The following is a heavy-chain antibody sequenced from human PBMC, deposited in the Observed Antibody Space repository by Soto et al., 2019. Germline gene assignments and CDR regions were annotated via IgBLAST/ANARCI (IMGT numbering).Heavy chain of an antibody. D-gene: IGHD2-2*01. CDR2: INHSGST. CDR1: GGSFSGYY. CDR3: ARRVVVPASYYYYYMDV. V-gene: IGHV4-34*01. Sequence: PSETLSLTCAVYGGSFSGYYWSWIRQPPGKGLEWIGEINHSGSTNYNPSLKSRVTISVDTSKNQFSLKLSSVTAADTAVYYCARRVVVPASYYYYYMDVWAKGTTVTVSS. J-gene: IGHJ6*03.